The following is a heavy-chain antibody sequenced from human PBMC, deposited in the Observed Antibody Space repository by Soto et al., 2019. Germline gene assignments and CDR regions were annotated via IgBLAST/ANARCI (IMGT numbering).Heavy chain of an antibody. CDR2: ISCDGANI. CDR3: ARDPYGGYIFDS. Sequence: QVQLVESGGGVVQHGTSLRLSCAASGFLFRNYAMHWVRQSQAKGLEWLAGISCDGANIFYAGAAKGRFTISRDNSKQTIYLQLDSLRPEDTGVYFCARDPYGGYIFDSWGQVTKVTLSS. J-gene: IGHJ4*02. D-gene: IGHD5-12*01. CDR1: GFLFRNYA. V-gene: IGHV3-30-3*01.